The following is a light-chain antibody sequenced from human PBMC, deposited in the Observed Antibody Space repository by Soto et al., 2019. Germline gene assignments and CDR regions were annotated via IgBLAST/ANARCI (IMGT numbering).Light chain of an antibody. J-gene: IGKJ4*01. V-gene: IGKV3-11*01. Sequence: DIVLTQSPATLSLSPGERATLSCRASQSVSIYLAWYQQKPGQAPRLLIYDASNRATGIPARFSGSGSGTDFTLTISRLEPEDFAVYYCQQYGSPRFGGGTKVDIK. CDR1: QSVSIY. CDR3: QQYGSPR. CDR2: DAS.